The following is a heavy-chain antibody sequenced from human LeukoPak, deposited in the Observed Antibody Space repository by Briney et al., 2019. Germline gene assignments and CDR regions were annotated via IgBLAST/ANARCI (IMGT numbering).Heavy chain of an antibody. V-gene: IGHV1-8*01. D-gene: IGHD1-26*01. Sequence: ASVKVSCKASGYTFTSYDINWVRQATGQGLEWMGWMNPNSGNTGYAQKFQGRVTMTRNTSISTAYMELSSLRSEDTAVYYCAVWTTFNIVGASPHAHAFDIWGQGTMVTVSS. J-gene: IGHJ3*02. CDR1: GYTFTSYD. CDR3: AVWTTFNIVGASPHAHAFDI. CDR2: MNPNSGNT.